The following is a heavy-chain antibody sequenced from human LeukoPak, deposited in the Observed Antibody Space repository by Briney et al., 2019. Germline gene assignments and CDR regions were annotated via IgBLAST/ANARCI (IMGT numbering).Heavy chain of an antibody. CDR2: LYYGGSP. CDR1: GGSISSGDDY. D-gene: IGHD5-18*01. CDR3: ARAYSYEDGDAFDI. Sequence: SQTLSLTCTVSGGSISSGDDYWSWIRQPPGKGLECIGYLYYGGSPYYNPSLRSRVTISVDTSKNQFSLKLHSVTAADTAVYYCARAYSYEDGDAFDIWGQGTVVTVSS. J-gene: IGHJ3*02. V-gene: IGHV4-30-4*01.